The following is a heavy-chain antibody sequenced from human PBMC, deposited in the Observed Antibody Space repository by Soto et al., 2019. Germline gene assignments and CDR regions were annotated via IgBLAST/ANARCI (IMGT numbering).Heavy chain of an antibody. CDR2: IYPGDSDT. V-gene: IGHV5-51*01. D-gene: IGHD3-10*01. CDR3: ARQNAYYYGSGRARDNWFDP. Sequence: GESLKISCKGSGYSFTSYWIGWVRQMPGKGLEWMGIIYPGDSDTRYSPSFQGQVTISADKSISTAYLQWSSLKASDTAMYYCARQNAYYYGSGRARDNWFDPWGQGTLVTVSS. J-gene: IGHJ5*02. CDR1: GYSFTSYW.